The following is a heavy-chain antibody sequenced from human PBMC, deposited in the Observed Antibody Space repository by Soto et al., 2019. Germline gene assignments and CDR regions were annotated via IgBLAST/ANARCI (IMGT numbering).Heavy chain of an antibody. D-gene: IGHD2-2*01. CDR2: ISAYTDDP. V-gene: IGHV1-18*01. CDR1: GNTFTNFG. Sequence: ASVKVSCKASGNTFTNFGVTWVRQAPGQGLERMGWISAYTDDPNYAQKFQGRVTMTIDTSTSTAYLDLRRLTSDDTSVYYCARVIPGAEAWFDPWGQGTLVTVSS. J-gene: IGHJ5*02. CDR3: ARVIPGAEAWFDP.